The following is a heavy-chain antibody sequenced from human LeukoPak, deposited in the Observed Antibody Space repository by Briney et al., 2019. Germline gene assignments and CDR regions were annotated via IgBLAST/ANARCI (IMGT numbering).Heavy chain of an antibody. CDR1: GGTFSSYA. D-gene: IGHD5-18*01. CDR3: ARSSHKYSTFDY. V-gene: IGHV1-69*05. Sequence: SVKVSCKASGGTFSSYAISLVRQAPGQGLEWMGRIIPIFGTANYAQKFQGRVTITTDESTSTAYMELSSLRSEDTAVYYCARSSHKYSTFDYWGQGTLVTVSS. J-gene: IGHJ4*02. CDR2: IIPIFGTA.